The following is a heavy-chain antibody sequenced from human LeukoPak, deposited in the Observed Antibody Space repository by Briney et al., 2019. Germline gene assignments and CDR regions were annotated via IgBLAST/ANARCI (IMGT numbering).Heavy chain of an antibody. V-gene: IGHV3-23*01. J-gene: IGHJ6*03. Sequence: GGSLRLSCAASGFTFSSHAMSWVRQALGKGLEWVSVISGSGGSTYYADTVRGRFTISRDNSKNTLYLQMNSLRAEDTAVYYCARSLRVRGVPDYMDVWGKGTTVTISS. CDR3: ARSLRVRGVPDYMDV. CDR1: GFTFSSHA. D-gene: IGHD3-10*01. CDR2: ISGSGGST.